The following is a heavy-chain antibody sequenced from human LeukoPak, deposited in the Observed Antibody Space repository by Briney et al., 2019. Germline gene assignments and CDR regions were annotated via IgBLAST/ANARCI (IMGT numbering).Heavy chain of an antibody. J-gene: IGHJ4*02. CDR3: ARHPRMGGTYYFEY. Sequence: LGESLKISCQGSGYSFTSFSIAWVRQMPGKGLEWMGIIHPGDSQIKYSPSFQGQVTISADKSISTAYVQWSSLKASDTAMYYCARHPRMGGTYYFEYWGQGTLVTVSS. V-gene: IGHV5-51*01. D-gene: IGHD1-26*01. CDR2: IHPGDSQI. CDR1: GYSFTSFS.